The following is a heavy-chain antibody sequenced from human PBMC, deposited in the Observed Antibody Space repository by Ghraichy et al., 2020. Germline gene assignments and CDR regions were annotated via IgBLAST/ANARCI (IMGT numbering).Heavy chain of an antibody. CDR2: ISGSGGST. CDR1: GFTFSTYA. V-gene: IGHV3-23*01. D-gene: IGHD3-22*01. Sequence: LSLTCAASGFTFSTYAMGWVRQAPGKGLEWVSTISGSGGSTYYADSVKGRFTISRDNSKNTLCLQMSNLRAEDTAVYYCAKGDTSGSIFRYWGQGTLVTVSS. J-gene: IGHJ4*02. CDR3: AKGDTSGSIFRY.